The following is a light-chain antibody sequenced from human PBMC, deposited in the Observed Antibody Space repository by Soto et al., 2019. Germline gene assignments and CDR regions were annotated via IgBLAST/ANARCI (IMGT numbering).Light chain of an antibody. Sequence: QLLLTQPPSTSGTPGQRVTISCSGSSSNIGSNHVYWYQQFPGMSPKLFLYMSDQRPTGVPDRFSGSKSGTSASLAISGLRSDDEADYYCSARDDSLSGVVFGGGTQLTVL. CDR2: MSD. J-gene: IGLJ2*01. CDR1: SSNIGSNH. CDR3: SARDDSLSGVV. V-gene: IGLV1-47*01.